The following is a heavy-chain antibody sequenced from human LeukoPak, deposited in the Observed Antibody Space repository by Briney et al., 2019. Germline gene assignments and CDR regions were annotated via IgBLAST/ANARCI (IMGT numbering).Heavy chain of an antibody. CDR3: ARGPAITMIVVVTPGGYYYGMDV. CDR1: GYTFTSYD. J-gene: IGHJ6*02. V-gene: IGHV1-8*01. D-gene: IGHD3-22*01. CDR2: MNPNSGNT. Sequence: ASVTVSFKASGYTFTSYDINWVRQATGQGLEWMGWMNPNSGNTGYAQKFQGRVTMTRNTSISTAYMELSSLRSEDTAVYYCARGPAITMIVVVTPGGYYYGMDVWGQGTTVTVSS.